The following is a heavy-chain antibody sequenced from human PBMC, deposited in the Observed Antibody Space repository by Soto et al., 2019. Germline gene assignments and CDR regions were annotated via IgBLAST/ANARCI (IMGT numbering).Heavy chain of an antibody. CDR2: VKSKTDGETT. Sequence: EVQLVESGGDLAKPGGSLKLSCAASGFTFSDAWMNWVRQAPGKGLEWVGRVKSKTDGETTDYAAPVKGRFTISRDDSKNTLYLQMNSLKTEDTAVYYCTIGPRFQSSNDYWGQGTLVTVSS. CDR1: GFTFSDAW. V-gene: IGHV3-15*07. CDR3: TIGPRFQSSNDY. D-gene: IGHD2-21*01. J-gene: IGHJ4*02.